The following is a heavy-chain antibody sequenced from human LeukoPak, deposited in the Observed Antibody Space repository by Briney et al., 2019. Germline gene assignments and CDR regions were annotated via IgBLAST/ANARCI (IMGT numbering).Heavy chain of an antibody. V-gene: IGHV1-69*13. CDR2: IIPIFGTA. Sequence: SVKVSCKASGGTFSSYAISWVRRAPEQGLEWMGGIIPIFGTANYAQKFQGRVTITADESTSTAYMELSSLRSEDTAVYYCAVYCSSTSCYHFDYWGQGTLVTVSS. D-gene: IGHD2-2*01. J-gene: IGHJ4*02. CDR3: AVYCSSTSCYHFDY. CDR1: GGTFSSYA.